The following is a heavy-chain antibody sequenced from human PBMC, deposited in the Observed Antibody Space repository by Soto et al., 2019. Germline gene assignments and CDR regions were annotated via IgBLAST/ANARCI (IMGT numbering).Heavy chain of an antibody. CDR3: ARHTNIVVVPAAKGTENYYYYGMDV. CDR1: GYSFTSYW. J-gene: IGHJ6*02. V-gene: IGHV5-51*01. CDR2: IYPGDSDT. D-gene: IGHD2-2*01. Sequence: GESLKISCKGSGYSFTSYWIGWVRQMPGKGLEGMGIIYPGDSDTRYSPSFQGQVTISADKSISTAYLQWSSLKASDTAMYYCARHTNIVVVPAAKGTENYYYYGMDVWGQGTTVTVSS.